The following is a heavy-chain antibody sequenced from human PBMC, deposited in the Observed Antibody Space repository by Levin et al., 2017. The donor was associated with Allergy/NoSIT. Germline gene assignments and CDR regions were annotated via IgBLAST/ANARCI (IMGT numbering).Heavy chain of an antibody. CDR1: GFTFSSYG. V-gene: IGHV3-30*18. J-gene: IGHJ3*02. Sequence: GGSLRLSCAASGFTFSSYGMHWVRQAPGKGLEWVAVISSDGRKKFYAGSVKGRFTISRDNSKNTLDLQMNSLRAEDTAVYYCAKDVYGSGWYPLGNDAFEMWGQGTKVSVSS. CDR3: AKDVYGSGWYPLGNDAFEM. CDR2: ISSDGRKK. D-gene: IGHD6-19*01.